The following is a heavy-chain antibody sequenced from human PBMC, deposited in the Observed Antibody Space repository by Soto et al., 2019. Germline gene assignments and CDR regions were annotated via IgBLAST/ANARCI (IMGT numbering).Heavy chain of an antibody. D-gene: IGHD3-22*01. CDR2: ISYDGSNK. CDR3: ASPLYYYASPSAFDI. Sequence: PGGSLRLSCAASGFTFSSYGMHWVRQAPGKWLEWVAVISYDGSNKYYADSVKGRFTISRDNSKNTLYLQMNSLRAEDTAVYYCASPLYYYASPSAFDIWGPGXMVTV. CDR1: GFTFSSYG. J-gene: IGHJ3*02. V-gene: IGHV3-30*03.